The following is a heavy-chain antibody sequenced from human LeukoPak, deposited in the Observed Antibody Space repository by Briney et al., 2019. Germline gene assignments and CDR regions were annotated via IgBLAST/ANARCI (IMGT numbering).Heavy chain of an antibody. J-gene: IGHJ4*02. Sequence: SESLSLTCTVSGGSISSSSYYWGWVRQPPGKGLEWIGSIYYSGSTYYNPSLKSRVTISVDTAKNQFSLKMSSVTAADTAVYYCAITYYYGSGSYANFDYWGQGTLVTVSS. CDR3: AITYYYGSGSYANFDY. V-gene: IGHV4-39*07. CDR1: GGSISSSSYY. D-gene: IGHD3-10*01. CDR2: IYYSGST.